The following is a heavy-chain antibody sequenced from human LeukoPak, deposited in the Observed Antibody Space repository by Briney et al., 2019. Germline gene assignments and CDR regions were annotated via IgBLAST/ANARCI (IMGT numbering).Heavy chain of an antibody. CDR3: ARVSSVKGCFDY. D-gene: IGHD4-17*01. V-gene: IGHV3-66*01. CDR1: GFIVSSNY. J-gene: IGHJ4*02. CDR2: IYSGGST. Sequence: GGSLRLSCAASGFIVSSNYMSWVRQAPGKGLEWVSVIYSGGSTYYADSVKGRFTISRDNSKNTLYLQMNSLRAEDTAVYYCARVSSVKGCFDYWGQGTLVTVSS.